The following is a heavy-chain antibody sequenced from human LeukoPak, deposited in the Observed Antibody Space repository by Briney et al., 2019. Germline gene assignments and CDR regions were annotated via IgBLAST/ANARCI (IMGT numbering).Heavy chain of an antibody. J-gene: IGHJ4*02. CDR1: GGSISSSYYY. Sequence: SETLSLTCTVSGGSISSSYYYWGWIRQPPGKGLEWIGSIYYSGSTYYNPSLKSRVTISVDTSKNQFSLKLSSVTAADTAVYYCARGRYYYDSSGYYADYWGQGTLVTVSS. CDR2: IYYSGST. V-gene: IGHV4-39*07. D-gene: IGHD3-22*01. CDR3: ARGRYYYDSSGYYADY.